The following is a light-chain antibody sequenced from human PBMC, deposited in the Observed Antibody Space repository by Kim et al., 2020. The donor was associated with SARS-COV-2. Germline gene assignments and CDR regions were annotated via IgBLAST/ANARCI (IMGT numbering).Light chain of an antibody. CDR3: QQYYNWPPA. V-gene: IGKV3-15*01. CDR2: GAS. CDR1: QSVTNY. Sequence: EIVMTQSPATLSVSRGERVTLSCRASQSVTNYLAWYQQKPGQAPRLLIYGASTRATGIPARFSGGGSGTDFTLTISSLQSEDFAVYYCQQYYNWPPAFGGGTKVDIK. J-gene: IGKJ4*01.